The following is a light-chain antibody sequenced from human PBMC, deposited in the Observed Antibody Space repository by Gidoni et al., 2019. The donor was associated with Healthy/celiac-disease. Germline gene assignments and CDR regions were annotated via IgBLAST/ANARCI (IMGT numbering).Light chain of an antibody. J-gene: IGKJ1*01. CDR1: QSISSY. CDR3: QQSYSTPLT. V-gene: IGKV1-39*01. Sequence: DIQMTQSPSSLSASVGDRVTITCRASQSISSYLNWYQQKPGKAPKLLIYAASSLQSGVPSRFSGSGSGTDFTLTISSLQPEDVATYYCQQSYSTPLTFXQXTKVEIK. CDR2: AAS.